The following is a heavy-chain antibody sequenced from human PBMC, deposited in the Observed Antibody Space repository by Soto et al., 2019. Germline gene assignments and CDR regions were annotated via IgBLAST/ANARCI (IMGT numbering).Heavy chain of an antibody. V-gene: IGHV4-30-2*01. CDR1: ADSITSPSSS. J-gene: IGHJ3*02. CDR2: IYQNRNT. Sequence: PSETLSFTCIVSADSITSPSSSWTWFLHPPRKSLEWIGYIYQNRNTYYNPSVKGRVTISVDRSKTQFSLSLKSVTAADTAVDFCVRRKLGDVFDIWGQGTMVTVSS. D-gene: IGHD3-16*01. CDR3: VRRKLGDVFDI.